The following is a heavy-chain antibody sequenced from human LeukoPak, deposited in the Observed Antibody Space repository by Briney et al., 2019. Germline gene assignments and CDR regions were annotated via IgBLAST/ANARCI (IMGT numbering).Heavy chain of an antibody. CDR2: INPNSGDT. Sequence: ASVKVSCKAFGYTFTDYHMHWVRQAPGQGLEWMGWINPNSGDTNYAQKFRGRVNMTRDTSISTAYMELSRLRSDDTAIYYCARGGFDYWGQGTLVTVSS. CDR3: ARGGFDY. J-gene: IGHJ4*02. V-gene: IGHV1-2*02. CDR1: GYTFTDYH.